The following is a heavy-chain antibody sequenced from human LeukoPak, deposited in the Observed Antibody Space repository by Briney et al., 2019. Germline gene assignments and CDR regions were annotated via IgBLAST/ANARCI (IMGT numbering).Heavy chain of an antibody. CDR1: GFTFRSHA. Sequence: RPGGSLRLSCVGSGFTFRSHAMSWVRQAPEKGLEFVSGIYENGGTTYYADSVKGRFPISRDNSKNTLYLQMDSLGGEDTAVYYCAKDFRIGYSAHFDYWGQGALVTVSS. CDR2: IYENGGTT. V-gene: IGHV3-23*01. CDR3: AKDFRIGYSAHFDY. J-gene: IGHJ4*02. D-gene: IGHD2-21*01.